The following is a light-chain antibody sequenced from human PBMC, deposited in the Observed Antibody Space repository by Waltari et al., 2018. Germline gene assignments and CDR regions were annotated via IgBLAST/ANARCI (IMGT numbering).Light chain of an antibody. CDR1: SSNIGSNY. Sequence: QSVLTQPPLASGTPGQRVTISCSGSSSNIGSNYVYWYQQLPGTTPKLLIYRTNQRPSGVPDRFSGSKSGTSASLAISGLRSEDEADYYCAAWDDSLSGVVFGGGTKLTVL. CDR2: RTN. J-gene: IGLJ2*01. V-gene: IGLV1-47*01. CDR3: AAWDDSLSGVV.